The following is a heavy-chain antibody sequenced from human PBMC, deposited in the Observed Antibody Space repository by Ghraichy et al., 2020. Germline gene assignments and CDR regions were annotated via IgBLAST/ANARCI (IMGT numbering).Heavy chain of an antibody. CDR2: ISSDGSST. V-gene: IGHV3-64D*06. J-gene: IGHJ5*02. CDR1: GLTFDDYA. Sequence: ETLSLTCSASGLTFDDYALHWVRQAPGKGLEYVSAISSDGSSTFYADSVKGRFTISRDRSKNILFLQMSSLRREDTARYYCVRRDCSSSRCFRYVDPWGQGIPVTVSS. CDR3: VRRDCSSSRCFRYVDP. D-gene: IGHD2-2*01.